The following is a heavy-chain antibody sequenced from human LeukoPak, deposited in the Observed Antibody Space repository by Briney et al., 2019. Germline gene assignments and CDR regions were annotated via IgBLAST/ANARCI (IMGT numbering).Heavy chain of an antibody. CDR1: GFSFTTYG. CDR2: IKRDGSDK. J-gene: IGHJ3*02. D-gene: IGHD5-24*01. V-gene: IGHV3-7*01. CDR3: ARDCRDGYNKRPNDAFDI. Sequence: GGSLRLSCAASGFSFTTYGMSWVRQAPGKGLEWVANIKRDGSDKYYVDSVKGRFTISRDNAKNSLYLQMNSLRAEDTAVYYCARDCRDGYNKRPNDAFDIWGQGTMVTVSS.